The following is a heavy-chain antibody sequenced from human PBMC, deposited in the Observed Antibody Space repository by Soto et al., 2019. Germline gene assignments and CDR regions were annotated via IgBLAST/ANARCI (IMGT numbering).Heavy chain of an antibody. D-gene: IGHD6-19*01. CDR1: GFRFSTYA. V-gene: IGHV3-23*01. CDR2: MSNSGDLR. Sequence: EMQLLESGGGLIQPGGSLRLSCAASGFRFSTYAMGWVRQAPGKGLEWVSVMSNSGDLRYYADSVKGRFTISRDNSESTLFLQMSSLSPTDTAVYYCAKDAARTDGWYYFDKWGQGTLVIVSS. CDR3: AKDAARTDGWYYFDK. J-gene: IGHJ4*02.